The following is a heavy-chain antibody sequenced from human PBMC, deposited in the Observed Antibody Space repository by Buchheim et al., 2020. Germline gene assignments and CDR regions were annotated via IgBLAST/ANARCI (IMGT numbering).Heavy chain of an antibody. V-gene: IGHV4-31*03. CDR1: GGSISSGGYY. J-gene: IGHJ4*02. CDR3: ARWEDSSGYERVVGNYFDY. D-gene: IGHD3-22*01. Sequence: QVQLQESGPGLVKPSQTLSLTCTVSGGSISSGGYYWSWIRQHPGKGLEWIGYIYYSGSTYYNPSLNSRVTISVDTSKNQFSLKLSSVTAADTAVYYCARWEDSSGYERVVGNYFDYWGQGTL. CDR2: IYYSGST.